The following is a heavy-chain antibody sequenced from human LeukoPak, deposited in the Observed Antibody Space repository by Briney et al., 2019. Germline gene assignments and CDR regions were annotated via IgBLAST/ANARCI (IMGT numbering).Heavy chain of an antibody. J-gene: IGHJ6*03. V-gene: IGHV3-7*01. CDR2: IKQDGSEK. CDR1: GFTFSSYW. Sequence: PGGSLRLSCAASGFTFSSYWMTWVRQAPGKGLEWVANIKQDGSEKYSVDSVKGRFTISRDNAKNSLYMQMNSLRAGDTAVYYCARVMSASVWRTYGSYYYYYYMDVWGKGTTVTVSS. D-gene: IGHD3-16*01. CDR3: ARVMSASVWRTYGSYYYYYYMDV.